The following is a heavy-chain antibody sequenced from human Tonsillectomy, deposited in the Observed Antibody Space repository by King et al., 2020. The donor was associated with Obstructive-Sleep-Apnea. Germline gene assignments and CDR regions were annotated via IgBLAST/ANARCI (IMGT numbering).Heavy chain of an antibody. CDR1: GFAFSNYG. CDR3: AKDRGVTTAQYFQH. J-gene: IGHJ1*01. CDR2: ISYDGSNK. Sequence: HVQLVESGGRVVQPGRSLRLSCAASGFAFSNYGMHWVRQAPGKGLEWVAVISYDGSNKYYVDSVKGRFTISRDNSKNTLYLQMNSLRAEDTAVYYCAKDRGVTTAQYFQHWGQGTLVTVSS. D-gene: IGHD4-17*01. V-gene: IGHV3-30*18.